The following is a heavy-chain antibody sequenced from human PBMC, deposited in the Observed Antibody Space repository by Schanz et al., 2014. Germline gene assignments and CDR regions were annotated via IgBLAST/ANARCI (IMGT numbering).Heavy chain of an antibody. CDR2: ISSSGSYI. D-gene: IGHD6-13*01. CDR1: GFTFRDYY. J-gene: IGHJ4*01. CDR3: AREQIMAAAGLVDY. Sequence: EVQLVESGGGLVQPGGSLRLSCAASGFTFRDYYMNWVRQAPGKGLEWVSSISSSGSYIHYADSVKGRFTISRDNAKNSLYLQMNSLRAEDTAVYYCAREQIMAAAGLVDYWGHGTLVTVSS. V-gene: IGHV3-21*04.